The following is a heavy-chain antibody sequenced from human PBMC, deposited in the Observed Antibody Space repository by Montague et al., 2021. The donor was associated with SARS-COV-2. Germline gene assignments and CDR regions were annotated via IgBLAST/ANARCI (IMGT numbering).Heavy chain of an antibody. CDR2: MYETGNM. J-gene: IGHJ4*02. D-gene: IGHD2/OR15-2a*01. CDR3: ARNMAY. V-gene: IGHV4-4*09. CDR1: SGPLSNYY. Sequence: SETLSLTCTVSSGPLSNYYWSWIRQSPDKGLKWIGYMYETGNMIYNPSLRSRVSISADTSKGQFSLRLTFVTAADSARYYCARNMAYWGQGVLVTV.